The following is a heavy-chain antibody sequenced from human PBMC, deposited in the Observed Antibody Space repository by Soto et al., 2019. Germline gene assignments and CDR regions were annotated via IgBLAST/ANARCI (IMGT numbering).Heavy chain of an antibody. J-gene: IGHJ3*02. CDR3: AKDLDGLTMVRGVHAFDI. D-gene: IGHD3-10*01. Sequence: GSLRLSCAASGFTFSSYAMSWVRQAPGKGLEWVSAISGSGGSTYYADSVKGRFTISRDNSKNTLYLQMNSLRAEDTAVYYCAKDLDGLTMVRGVHAFDIWDQGTMVTVSS. CDR1: GFTFSSYA. V-gene: IGHV3-23*01. CDR2: ISGSGGST.